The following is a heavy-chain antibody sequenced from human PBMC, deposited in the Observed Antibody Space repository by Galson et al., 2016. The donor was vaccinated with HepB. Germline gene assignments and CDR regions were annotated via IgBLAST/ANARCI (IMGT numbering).Heavy chain of an antibody. CDR2: MNPNRGNT. D-gene: IGHD3-10*01. CDR3: AREDNYYGSGTDLDY. V-gene: IGHV1-8*01. Sequence: SVKVSCKASGYTFTTYDINWVRQATGQGLEWMGWMNPNRGNTGYAQKFQGRVTITRNTSISTAYMELKSLRSEDTAVYVCAREDNYYGSGTDLDYWGQGTLVTVSS. CDR1: GYTFTTYD. J-gene: IGHJ4*02.